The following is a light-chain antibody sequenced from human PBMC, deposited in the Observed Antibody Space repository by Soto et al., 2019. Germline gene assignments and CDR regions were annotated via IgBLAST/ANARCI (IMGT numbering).Light chain of an antibody. J-gene: IGLJ2*01. CDR1: SSNIGTNT. V-gene: IGLV1-44*01. CDR3: EAWDGSLNAVL. Sequence: QSVLPQPPSASGTPGQRVTISCSGSSSNIGTNTVNLYQHLPGSAPKLLIYSNNQRPSGVPDRFSGSKSGTSASLAISGLQPDDEADYYCEAWDGSLNAVLFGGGTKLTVL. CDR2: SNN.